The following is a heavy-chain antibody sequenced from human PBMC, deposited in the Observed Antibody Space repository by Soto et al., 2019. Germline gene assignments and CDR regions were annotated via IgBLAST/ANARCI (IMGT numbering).Heavy chain of an antibody. CDR1: GFTFTSSA. V-gene: IGHV1-58*01. J-gene: IGHJ4*02. D-gene: IGHD4-4*01. Sequence: QMQLVQSGPEVKKPGTSVKVSCKASGFTFTSSAVQWVRQARGQGLEWIGWIVVGSGNTNYAQKFQERVTITRDMSTSTAYMELSSLRSEETAVYYCAADISTTVTTLGGDWGQGTLVTVSS. CDR3: AADISTTVTTLGGD. CDR2: IVVGSGNT.